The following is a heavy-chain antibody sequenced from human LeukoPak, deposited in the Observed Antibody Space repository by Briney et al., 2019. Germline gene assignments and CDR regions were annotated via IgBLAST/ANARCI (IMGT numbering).Heavy chain of an antibody. CDR3: ARMIPAAAMYYYYGMDV. V-gene: IGHV1-8*03. CDR1: GYTFTTYD. CDR2: MNPKSGYT. J-gene: IGHJ6*02. Sequence: ASVKVSCKASGYTFTTYDINWVRQATGQGLEWMGWMNPKSGYTGHAQRFQGRVTITRDTSISTAYMELSSLRSEDTAVYYCARMIPAAAMYYYYGMDVWGQGTTVTVSS. D-gene: IGHD6-13*01.